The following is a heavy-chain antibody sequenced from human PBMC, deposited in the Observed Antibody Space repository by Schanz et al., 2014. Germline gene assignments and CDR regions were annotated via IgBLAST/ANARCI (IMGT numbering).Heavy chain of an antibody. CDR2: INVDNGHT. CDR1: GYTFISYG. D-gene: IGHD4-17*01. CDR3: ARATTAWPFDL. J-gene: IGHJ4*02. V-gene: IGHV1-18*04. Sequence: QVQLVQSGAEAKKTGASVKVSCKASGYTFISYGVSWVRQGPEERLEWLGWINVDNGHTDYAQKFQGRVTMTTDTATNTAYMELRSLRLDDTAVYYCARATTAWPFDLWGQGTLVTVSS.